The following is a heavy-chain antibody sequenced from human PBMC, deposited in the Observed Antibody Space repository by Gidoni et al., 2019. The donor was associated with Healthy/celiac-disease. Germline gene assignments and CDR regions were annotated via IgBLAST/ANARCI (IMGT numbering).Heavy chain of an antibody. CDR3: ARSGRQLVPFDP. V-gene: IGHV5-51*01. CDR1: GYNFTSYR. CDR2: IYPVDSDT. J-gene: IGHJ5*02. Sequence: EVQLVQSGAEVKKPGESLKISCKGSGYNFTSYRIGWWRQMPGKGLEWLGIIYPVDSDTSYSPSFQGQVTISADKSISTAYLQWSSLKASDTAMYYCARSGRQLVPFDPWGQGTLVTVSS. D-gene: IGHD6-6*01.